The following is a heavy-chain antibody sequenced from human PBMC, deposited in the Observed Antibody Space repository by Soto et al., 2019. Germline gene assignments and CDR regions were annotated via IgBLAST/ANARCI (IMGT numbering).Heavy chain of an antibody. CDR3: TTEAYDNSGSLAFDI. Sequence: QVQLQESGPGLVKPSETLSLTCTVSGGSITNYYYSWIRQPPGKGLEWIGYIFHTGTTSYNPSRKRPVTQSVNTPQSQFSLKLNSVTAPHTAVYYCTTEAYDNSGSLAFDIWGPGTLVTVS. D-gene: IGHD3-22*01. V-gene: IGHV4-59*08. CDR2: IFHTGTT. J-gene: IGHJ3*02. CDR1: GGSITNYY.